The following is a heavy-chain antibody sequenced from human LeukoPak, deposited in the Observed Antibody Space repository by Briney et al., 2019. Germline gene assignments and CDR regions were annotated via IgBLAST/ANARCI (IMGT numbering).Heavy chain of an antibody. CDR2: IYNSGTT. Sequence: SETLSLTCTVSGGSISSYYWSWIRQPPGKGLEWIGYIYNSGTTNYNPSLKSRVTISVDTSKNQFSLKLSSVTAADTAVYYCAREVKTGDGYFDYWGQGTLVTVSS. J-gene: IGHJ4*02. D-gene: IGHD7-27*01. CDR1: GGSISSYY. CDR3: AREVKTGDGYFDY. V-gene: IGHV4-59*01.